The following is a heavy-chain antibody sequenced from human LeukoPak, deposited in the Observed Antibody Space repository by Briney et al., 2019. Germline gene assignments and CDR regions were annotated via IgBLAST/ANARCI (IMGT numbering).Heavy chain of an antibody. D-gene: IGHD3-22*01. CDR1: GGSISSYY. J-gene: IGHJ3*02. V-gene: IGHV4-4*07. CDR2: IYTSGST. Sequence: SETLSLTCTVSGGSISSYYWSWIRQPAGKGLEWIGRIYTSGSTNYNPSLKSRVTISVDTSKNQFSLKLSSVTAADTAVYYCARDTYYYDSSGLRGAFDIWGQGTMVTVSS. CDR3: ARDTYYYDSSGLRGAFDI.